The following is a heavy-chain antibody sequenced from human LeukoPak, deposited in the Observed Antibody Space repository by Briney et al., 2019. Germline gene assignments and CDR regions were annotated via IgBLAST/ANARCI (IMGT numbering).Heavy chain of an antibody. CDR1: GGSFSGYY. J-gene: IGHJ4*02. CDR3: ARQAGYCSGGSCFPNFDY. V-gene: IGHV4-34*01. CDR2: INHSGST. Sequence: SETLSLTCAVYGGSFSGYYWSWIRQPPGKGLEWIGEINHSGSTNYNPSLKSRVTISVDTSKNQFSLKLSSVTAADTAVYYCARQAGYCSGGSCFPNFDYWGQGTLVTVSS. D-gene: IGHD2-15*01.